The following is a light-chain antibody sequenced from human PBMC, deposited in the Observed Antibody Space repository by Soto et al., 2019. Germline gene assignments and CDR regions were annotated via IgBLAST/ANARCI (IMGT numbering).Light chain of an antibody. CDR3: QQYDTWPRT. CDR2: GAS. Sequence: EIVMTQSPASLSVPPGERATLSCRASQSVSSNFAWYLQKPGQAPRLLIYGASTRATAVPASFTASGSGTEFTLTISSLQSDDFGVYYCQQYDTWPRTFGQGTKVEIK. CDR1: QSVSSN. V-gene: IGKV3-15*01. J-gene: IGKJ1*01.